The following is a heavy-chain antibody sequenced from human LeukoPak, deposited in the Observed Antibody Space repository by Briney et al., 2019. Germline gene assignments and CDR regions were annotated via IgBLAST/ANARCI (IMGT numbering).Heavy chain of an antibody. Sequence: GGSRRLSCAASGFTFSSYSMNWVRQAPGKGLEWVSSISSSSSYIYYADSVKGRFTISRDNAKNSLYLQMNSLRAEDTAVYYCAREREDGYNYNWGQGTLVTVSS. V-gene: IGHV3-21*01. J-gene: IGHJ4*02. CDR2: ISSSSSYI. D-gene: IGHD5-24*01. CDR1: GFTFSSYS. CDR3: AREREDGYNYN.